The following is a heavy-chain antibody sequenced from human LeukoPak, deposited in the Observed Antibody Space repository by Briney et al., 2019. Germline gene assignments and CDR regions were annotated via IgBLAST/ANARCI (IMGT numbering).Heavy chain of an antibody. CDR1: GFTFSNAC. J-gene: IGHJ4*02. CDR2: IKSTANGGTT. Sequence: GGSLRLSCAASGFTFSNACINWVRQAPGKGLEWVGRIKSTANGGTTDYAAPVQGRFTISRDDSKTTLYLQMNSPKTDDTAVYYCATEGDRLPLNYFDYWGQGTLVTVSS. D-gene: IGHD2-21*02. CDR3: ATEGDRLPLNYFDY. V-gene: IGHV3-15*01.